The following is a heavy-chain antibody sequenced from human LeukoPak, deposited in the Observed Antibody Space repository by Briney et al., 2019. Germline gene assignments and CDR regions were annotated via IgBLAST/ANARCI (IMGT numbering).Heavy chain of an antibody. D-gene: IGHD3-9*01. V-gene: IGHV3-30*04. J-gene: IGHJ4*02. CDR2: ISYDGSNK. CDR3: ARAPMKGYDITGFDY. Sequence: PGRSLRLSCAASGFTFSSYAMHWVRQAPGKGLEWVAVISYDGSNKYYADSVKGRFTISRDNSKNTLYLQMNSLRAEDTAVYYCARAPMKGYDITGFDYWGQGTLSPSPQ. CDR1: GFTFSSYA.